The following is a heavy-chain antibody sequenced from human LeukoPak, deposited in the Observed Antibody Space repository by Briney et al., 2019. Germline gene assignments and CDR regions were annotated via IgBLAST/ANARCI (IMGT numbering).Heavy chain of an antibody. D-gene: IGHD3-10*01. J-gene: IGHJ3*02. CDR3: AKSVGIIRRGAFDI. V-gene: IGHV3-23*01. CDR2: ISGSAATT. CDR1: GFTFSSYA. Sequence: PGGSLRLSCAASGFTFSSYAMSWVRQAPGKRLEWVSGISGSAATTYYADSAKGRFTISRDNSKNRLYLQMNSLRVEDTAVYYCAKSVGIIRRGAFDIWGQGTMVTVSS.